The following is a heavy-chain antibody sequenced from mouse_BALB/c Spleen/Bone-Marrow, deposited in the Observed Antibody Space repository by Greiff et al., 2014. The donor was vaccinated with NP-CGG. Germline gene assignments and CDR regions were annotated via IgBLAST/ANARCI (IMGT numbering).Heavy chain of an antibody. V-gene: IGHV14-3*02. CDR2: IDPANGNT. D-gene: IGHD1-1*01. Sequence: EVQLQQSGAELVKPGASVKLSCTASGFNIKDTYMHWVKQRPEQGLEWIGRIDPANGNTKYDPKFQGKATITADTSSNTAYLQLSSLTSEDTAVYSCARYYYGSSYFDYWGQGTTLTVSS. J-gene: IGHJ2*01. CDR3: ARYYYGSSYFDY. CDR1: GFNIKDTY.